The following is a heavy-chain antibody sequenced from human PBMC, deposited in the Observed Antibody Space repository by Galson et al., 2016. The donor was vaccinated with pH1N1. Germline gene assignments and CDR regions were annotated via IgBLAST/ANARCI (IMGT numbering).Heavy chain of an antibody. Sequence: LTCTVSGGSISTNFYFWAWIRQPPGKGLEWIGSIFYTGNTYYNPSLKSRVTISADTSKKHFSLKVTSVTAADTAVYYCASPGVGEGIEVSGSEGLFDYWGQGTTVTVSS. CDR1: GGSISTNFYF. V-gene: IGHV4-39*07. CDR3: ASPGVGEGIEVSGSEGLFDY. J-gene: IGHJ4*02. CDR2: IFYTGNT. D-gene: IGHD6-19*01.